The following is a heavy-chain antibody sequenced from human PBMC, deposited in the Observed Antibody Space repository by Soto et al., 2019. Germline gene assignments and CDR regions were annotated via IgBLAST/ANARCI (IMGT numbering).Heavy chain of an antibody. CDR1: GYTFTNYY. CDR3: ASGRNRGSSEPPFAS. D-gene: IGHD3-10*01. Sequence: QVQLVQSGAEVKKPGASMKVSCKASGYTFTNYYIYWVRQAPGQGLEWMGWIYPTDGGTNYAQKFQARSPRTGDTSISPASLDLRRLVFAATAFYYVASGRNRGSSEPPFASWAQGTLAT. J-gene: IGHJ4*02. CDR2: IYPTDGGT. V-gene: IGHV1-2*02.